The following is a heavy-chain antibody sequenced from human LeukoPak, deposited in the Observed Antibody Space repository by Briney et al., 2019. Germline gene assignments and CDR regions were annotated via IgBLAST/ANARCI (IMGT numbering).Heavy chain of an antibody. Sequence: SVKVSCKASGYTFTSYAMNWVRQAPGQGLEWMGGIIPIFGTANYAQKFQGRVTITADESTSTAYMELSSLRSEDTAVYYCARDLYRPDGDYPIYYYYYGMDVWGQGTTVTVSS. D-gene: IGHD4-17*01. V-gene: IGHV1-69*13. CDR2: IIPIFGTA. J-gene: IGHJ6*02. CDR1: GYTFTSYA. CDR3: ARDLYRPDGDYPIYYYYYGMDV.